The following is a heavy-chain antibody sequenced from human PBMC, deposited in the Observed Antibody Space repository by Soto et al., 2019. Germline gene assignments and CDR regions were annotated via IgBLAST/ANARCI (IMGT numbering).Heavy chain of an antibody. CDR1: GFSLSTSGEG. CDR3: VHSKYTDFWSGYYSFYFDY. CDR2: ISWNDDK. Sequence: QITLKESGPTQVKPTQTLTLTCTFSGFSLSTSGEGVGWIRQPPGKALEWLALISWNDDKPYRPSLKNRLTVTKDASKNQVVLTMTNMDPVDTATYYCVHSKYTDFWSGYYSFYFDYWGQGTLVTVSS. D-gene: IGHD3-3*01. V-gene: IGHV2-5*01. J-gene: IGHJ4*02.